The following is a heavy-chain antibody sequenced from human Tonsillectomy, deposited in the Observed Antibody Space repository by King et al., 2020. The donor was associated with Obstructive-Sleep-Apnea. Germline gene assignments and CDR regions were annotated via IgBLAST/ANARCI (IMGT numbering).Heavy chain of an antibody. V-gene: IGHV3-13*01. J-gene: IGHJ6*02. CDR1: GFTFSSYD. D-gene: IGHD3-10*01. CDR3: ARGSRGVPRLNNYYYYGMDV. CDR2: IGTAGDT. Sequence: VQLVESGGGLVQPGGSLRLSCAASGFTFSSYDMHWVRQATGKVLDWVSAIGTAGDTYYSGSGKGRFTISRENAKKSLYLQINSLGAGDTAVYYCARGSRGVPRLNNYYYYGMDVWGQGTTVTVSS.